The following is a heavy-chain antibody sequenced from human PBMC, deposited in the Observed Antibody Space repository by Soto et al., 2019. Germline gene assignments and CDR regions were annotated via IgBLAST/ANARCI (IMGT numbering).Heavy chain of an antibody. J-gene: IGHJ6*02. Sequence: GGSLRLSCAASGFTFSSYTMNWVRQAPGRGLEWVSSIGTSSSYIYYADSVKGRFTISRDNAKNSLFLQMNSLRADDTAVYYCARDSVRDYLYYFYGMDVWGQGTMVTVSS. CDR3: ARDSVRDYLYYFYGMDV. CDR1: GFTFSSYT. D-gene: IGHD4-17*01. V-gene: IGHV3-21*01. CDR2: IGTSSSYI.